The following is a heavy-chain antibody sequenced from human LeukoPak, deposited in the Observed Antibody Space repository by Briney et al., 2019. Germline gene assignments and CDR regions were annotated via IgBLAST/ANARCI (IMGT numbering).Heavy chain of an antibody. CDR2: ISGSGGST. Sequence: GGSLRLSCAASGFTFSSYAMSWVRQAPGKGLEWVSAISGSGGSTYYADSVKGRFTISRDNSKNTLYLQMNSLRAEDTAVYYCAKPHSGGDYYDVPYYFDYWGQGTLVTVSS. CDR1: GFTFSSYA. D-gene: IGHD3-22*01. J-gene: IGHJ4*02. V-gene: IGHV3-23*01. CDR3: AKPHSGGDYYDVPYYFDY.